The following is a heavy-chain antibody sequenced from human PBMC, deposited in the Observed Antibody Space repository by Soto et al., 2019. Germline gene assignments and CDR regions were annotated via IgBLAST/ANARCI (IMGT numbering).Heavy chain of an antibody. CDR2: ISGSGGST. CDR3: AKVRMGTRWPFDY. CDR1: GFTFSSYA. Sequence: GGSLRLSCAASGFTFSSYAMSWVRQAPGKGLEWVSAISGSGGSTYYADSVKGRFTISRDNSKNTLYLQMNSLRAEDTAIYYCAKVRMGTRWPFDYWGQGTLVTVSS. V-gene: IGHV3-23*01. D-gene: IGHD1-1*01. J-gene: IGHJ4*02.